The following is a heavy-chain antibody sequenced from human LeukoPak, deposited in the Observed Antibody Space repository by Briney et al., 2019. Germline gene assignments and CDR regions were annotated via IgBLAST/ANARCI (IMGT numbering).Heavy chain of an antibody. Sequence: ASVTVSCKASGYTFTSYGISWVRQAPGQGLEWMGWISAYNGNTNYAQKLQGRVTMTTDTSTSTAYMELRSLRSDDTAVYYCARAAHDYYDSSGYPYYFDYWGQGTLVTVSS. CDR2: ISAYNGNT. CDR1: GYTFTSYG. V-gene: IGHV1-18*01. D-gene: IGHD3-22*01. CDR3: ARAAHDYYDSSGYPYYFDY. J-gene: IGHJ4*02.